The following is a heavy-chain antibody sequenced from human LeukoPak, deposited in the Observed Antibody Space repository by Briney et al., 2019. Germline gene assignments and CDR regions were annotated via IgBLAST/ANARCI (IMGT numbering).Heavy chain of an antibody. CDR2: IYYSGIT. J-gene: IGHJ4*02. Sequence: SETLSLTCTVSGGSISTYYWSWIRQPPGKGLEWIGYIYYSGITNYNPSLESRVTISVDTSKNQFSLKLNSVTAADTALYYCARGGAFYFDLDYWGQGTLVTVSS. V-gene: IGHV4-59*01. CDR3: ARGGAFYFDLDY. CDR1: GGSISTYY. D-gene: IGHD3-22*01.